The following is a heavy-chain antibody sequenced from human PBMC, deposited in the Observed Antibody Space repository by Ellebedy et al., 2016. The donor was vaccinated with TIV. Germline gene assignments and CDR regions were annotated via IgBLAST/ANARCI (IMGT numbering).Heavy chain of an antibody. CDR2: IYPGDSDT. J-gene: IGHJ5*02. Sequence: KVSCKGSGYSFTSYWIGWVRQMPGKGLEWMGIIYPGDSDTRYSPSFQGQVTISADKSISTAYLQWSSLKASDTAMYYCARHEWDYYGSGSVDPWGQGTLVTVSS. CDR3: ARHEWDYYGSGSVDP. D-gene: IGHD3-10*01. CDR1: GYSFTSYW. V-gene: IGHV5-51*01.